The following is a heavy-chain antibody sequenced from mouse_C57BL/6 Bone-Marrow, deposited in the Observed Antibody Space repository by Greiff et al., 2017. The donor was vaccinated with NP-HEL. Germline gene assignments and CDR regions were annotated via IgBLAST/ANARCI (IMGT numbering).Heavy chain of an antibody. CDR3: AREGIYYYGSSAYYFDY. D-gene: IGHD1-1*01. J-gene: IGHJ2*01. CDR2: IDPSDSYT. Sequence: QVQLKQPGAELVKPGASVKLSCKASGYTFTSYWMQWVKQRHGQGLEWIGEIDPSDSYTNYNQKFKGKATLTVDTSSSTAYMLLSSLTSDDSAVYYCAREGIYYYGSSAYYFDYWGQGTTLTVSS. CDR1: GYTFTSYW. V-gene: IGHV1-50*01.